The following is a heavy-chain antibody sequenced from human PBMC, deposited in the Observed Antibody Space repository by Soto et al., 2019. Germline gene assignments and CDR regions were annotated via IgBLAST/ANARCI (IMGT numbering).Heavy chain of an antibody. Sequence: PSETLSLTCSVSGASISRGAYYWSWIRQHPGKGLEWIGNIYYSGSAYYNPSLKSRVAISVDTSQNQFSLRLSSVTAADTAVYYCARGVLANWGHENWFDPWGQGTLVTVSS. D-gene: IGHD7-27*01. CDR1: GASISRGAYY. J-gene: IGHJ5*02. CDR2: IYYSGSA. V-gene: IGHV4-31*03. CDR3: ARGVLANWGHENWFDP.